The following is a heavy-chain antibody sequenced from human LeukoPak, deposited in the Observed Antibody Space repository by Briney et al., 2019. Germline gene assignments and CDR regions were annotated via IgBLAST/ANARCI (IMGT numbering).Heavy chain of an antibody. D-gene: IGHD1-26*01. J-gene: IGHJ5*02. Sequence: SETLSLTCTVSGYPISSGYYWGWIRQPPGKGLEWIGSIYHSGSTYYNPSLKSRVTISVDTSKNQFSLKLSSVTAADTAVYYCARSVFGGGSYSFDPWGQGTLVTVSS. CDR3: ARSVFGGGSYSFDP. CDR2: IYHSGST. CDR1: GYPISSGYY. V-gene: IGHV4-38-2*02.